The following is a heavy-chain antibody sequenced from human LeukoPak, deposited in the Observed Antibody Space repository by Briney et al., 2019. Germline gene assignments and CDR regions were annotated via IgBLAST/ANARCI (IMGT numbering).Heavy chain of an antibody. V-gene: IGHV1-2*02. CDR2: INPNSGGT. CDR3: ARGEYDFWSGDDAFDI. J-gene: IGHJ3*02. D-gene: IGHD3-3*01. CDR1: GYTFTGYY. Sequence: ASVKVSCKASGYTFTGYYMHWGRQSPGQGLEWMGWINPNSGGTNYAQKFQGRVTMTRDTSISTAYMELSRLRSDDTAVYYCARGEYDFWSGDDAFDIWGQGTMVTVSS.